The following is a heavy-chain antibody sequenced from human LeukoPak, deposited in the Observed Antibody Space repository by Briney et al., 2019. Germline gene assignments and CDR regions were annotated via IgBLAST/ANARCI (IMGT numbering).Heavy chain of an antibody. D-gene: IGHD3-3*01. CDR3: VRSLRNAFDI. CDR2: IRYDGSNK. Sequence: PGGSLRLSCAASGFTFSNYGMHWVRQAPGKGLEWVAFIRYDGSNKYYADSVKGRFTISRDNSKNTLYVQMNSLRAEDTAVYFCVRSLRNAFDIWGQGTMVTVSS. J-gene: IGHJ3*02. V-gene: IGHV3-30*02. CDR1: GFTFSNYG.